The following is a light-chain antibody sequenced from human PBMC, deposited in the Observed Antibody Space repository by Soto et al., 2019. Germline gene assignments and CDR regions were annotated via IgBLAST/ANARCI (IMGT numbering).Light chain of an antibody. CDR3: QQYNDWPPT. J-gene: IGKJ1*01. CDR2: GAS. Sequence: TQSPGTLSLSPGERVTLSCRASQYVSSQLAWYQQKPGQAPRLLIYGASTRATGIPARFSGSGSGAEFTLSIGSLQSEDFAVYYCQQYNDWPPTFGQGTKVDIK. CDR1: QYVSSQ. V-gene: IGKV3-15*01.